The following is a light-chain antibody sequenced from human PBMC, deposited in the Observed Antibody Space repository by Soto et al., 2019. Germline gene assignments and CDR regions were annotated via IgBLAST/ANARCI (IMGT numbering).Light chain of an antibody. CDR2: GAS. V-gene: IGKV3-15*01. CDR1: QSVSSN. CDR3: QQYNSYSRT. Sequence: EIVWTQSPATLSVSPGERATLSCRASQSVSSNLAWYQQKPGQAPRLLIYGASTRATGIPARFSGSGSGTEFTLTISSLQPDDFATYYCQQYNSYSRTFGQGTKVDIK. J-gene: IGKJ1*01.